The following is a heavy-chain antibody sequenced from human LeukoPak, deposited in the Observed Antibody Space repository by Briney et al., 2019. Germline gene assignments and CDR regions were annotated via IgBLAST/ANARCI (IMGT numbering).Heavy chain of an antibody. J-gene: IGHJ4*02. CDR3: ARVGYSYDY. D-gene: IGHD5-18*01. Sequence: GGSLRLSCAASGFTFSSYGMHWVHQAPGKGLEYVSAISSDGGSTYYANSVKGRFTISRDNSKNTLYLQMGSLKTEDMAVYYCARVGYSYDYWGQGTLVTVSS. CDR1: GFTFSSYG. V-gene: IGHV3-64*01. CDR2: ISSDGGST.